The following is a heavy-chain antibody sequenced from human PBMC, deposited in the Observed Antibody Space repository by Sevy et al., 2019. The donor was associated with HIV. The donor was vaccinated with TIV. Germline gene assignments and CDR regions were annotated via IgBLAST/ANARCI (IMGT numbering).Heavy chain of an antibody. CDR1: GYTFTTYD. J-gene: IGHJ6*02. V-gene: IGHV1-8*01. D-gene: IGHD2-2*01. CDR3: AGDVDDCNSTNCYSHGMDV. CDR2: MNPNSGNT. Sequence: ASVKVSCKASGYTFTTYDINWVRQATGQGLEWMGWMNPNSGNTASAQKFQGRVTMTRDISIGTAYLELTGLRSEDSAVYYCAGDVDDCNSTNCYSHGMDVWGQGTTVTVSS.